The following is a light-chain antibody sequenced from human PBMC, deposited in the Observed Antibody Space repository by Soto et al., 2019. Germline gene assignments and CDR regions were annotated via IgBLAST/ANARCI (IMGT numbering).Light chain of an antibody. CDR3: SSYTSSNTLVV. V-gene: IGLV2-14*03. CDR1: SSDVGGYNY. Sequence: QSALTQPASVSGSAGESITISCTGTSSDVGGYNYVSWYQQYPGKAPKLMIYDVIHRSSGVSNRFSGSQSGNTASLTISGLQADDEAEYYCSSYTSSNTLVVFGGGTKLTV. CDR2: DVI. J-gene: IGLJ2*01.